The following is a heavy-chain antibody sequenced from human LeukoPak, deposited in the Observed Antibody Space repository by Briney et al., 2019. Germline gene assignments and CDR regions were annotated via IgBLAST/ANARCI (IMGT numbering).Heavy chain of an antibody. CDR2: IKQDGSEK. Sequence: PGGSLRLSCAASGFTFSSYWMNWVRQAPGKGLEWVANIKQDGSEKYYLDSVKGRFTISRDNANNSLYLQMNSLRAEDTAVYCCGTILGDFDIWGQGTMVTVSS. CDR1: GFTFSSYW. CDR3: GTILGDFDI. J-gene: IGHJ3*02. V-gene: IGHV3-7*01.